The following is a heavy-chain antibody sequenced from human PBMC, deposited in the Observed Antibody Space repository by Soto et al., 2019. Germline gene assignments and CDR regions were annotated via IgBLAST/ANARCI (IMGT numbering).Heavy chain of an antibody. V-gene: IGHV2-5*02. CDR3: AHSFGKFFWSEYYFVF. J-gene: IGHJ4*02. CDR2: IYWDDDK. Sequence: SGPTLVNPTQTLTLTCTFSGFSLSTSGVGLGWIRQPPGKALEWLALIYWDDDKSYSPSLKSRLTITKDTSRNQVVLTMTNMGPVDTATYYCAHSFGKFFWSEYYFVFWGQGTLVTVSS. CDR1: GFSLSTSGVG. D-gene: IGHD3-3*01.